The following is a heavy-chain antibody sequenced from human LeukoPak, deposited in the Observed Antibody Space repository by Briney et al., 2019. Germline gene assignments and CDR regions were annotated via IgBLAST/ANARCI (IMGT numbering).Heavy chain of an antibody. Sequence: PGGSLRLSCAASGFTFSSYAMSWVRQAPGKGLEWVSAISGSGGSTYYADSVKGRFTISRDNSKNTLYLQMNSLRAEATAVYYCAKAAHIVLVVYAIPADDAFDIWGQGTMVTVSS. CDR2: ISGSGGST. J-gene: IGHJ3*02. CDR1: GFTFSSYA. V-gene: IGHV3-23*01. CDR3: AKAAHIVLVVYAIPADDAFDI. D-gene: IGHD2-8*02.